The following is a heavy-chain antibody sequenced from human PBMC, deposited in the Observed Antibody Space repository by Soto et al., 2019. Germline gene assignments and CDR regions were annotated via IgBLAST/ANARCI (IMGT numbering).Heavy chain of an antibody. D-gene: IGHD2-8*01. CDR1: GFTFSSYA. V-gene: IGHV3-30-3*01. CDR2: ISYDGSNK. CDR3: ARDANIVLMVYARTYYYYGMDV. J-gene: IGHJ6*02. Sequence: GGSLRLSCAASGFTFSSYAMHRVRQAPGKGLEWVAVISYDGSNKYYADSVKGRFTISRDNSKNTLYLQMNSLRAEDTAVYYCARDANIVLMVYARTYYYYGMDVWGQGTTVTVSS.